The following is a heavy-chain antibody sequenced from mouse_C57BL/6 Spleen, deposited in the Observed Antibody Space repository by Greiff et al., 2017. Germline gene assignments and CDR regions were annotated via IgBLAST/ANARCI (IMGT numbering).Heavy chain of an antibody. CDR3: ARVNLLLQGDY. CDR1: GYTFTSYW. J-gene: IGHJ2*01. D-gene: IGHD1-1*01. Sequence: QVQLQQPGAELVMPGASVKLSCKASGYTFTSYWMHWVKQRPGQGLEWIGEIDPSGSYTNYNQKFKGKSTLTVDNASSTAYMQLSSLTSEDSAVYYCARVNLLLQGDYWGQGTTLTVSS. V-gene: IGHV1-69*01. CDR2: IDPSGSYT.